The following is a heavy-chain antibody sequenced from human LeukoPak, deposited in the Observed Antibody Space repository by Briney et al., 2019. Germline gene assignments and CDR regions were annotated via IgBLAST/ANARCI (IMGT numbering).Heavy chain of an antibody. D-gene: IGHD3-10*01. CDR2: TRNKANSYTT. CDR3: ARARWFGD. CDR1: GFTFSDHY. J-gene: IGHJ4*02. Sequence: AGGSLRLSCAASGFTFSDHYMDWVRQAPGKGLEWVGRTRNKANSYTTEYAASVKGRFTISRDDSKNSLYLQMNSLKTEDTAVYYCARARWFGDWGQGTLVTVSS. V-gene: IGHV3-72*01.